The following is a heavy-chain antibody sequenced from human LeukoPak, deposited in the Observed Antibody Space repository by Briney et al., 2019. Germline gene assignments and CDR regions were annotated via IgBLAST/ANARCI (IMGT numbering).Heavy chain of an antibody. CDR3: GKSEVTIPDSH. CDR1: GFVFKNYW. J-gene: IGHJ4*02. CDR2: INYDGSEK. V-gene: IGHV3-7*01. D-gene: IGHD2-21*02. Sequence: GGSPRLSCAAAGFVFKNYWMSWVRQAPGRGLEWLANINYDGSEKYHVDSVKGRFTISRDNAKNSLYLQMNSLRVEDTAVYYCGKSEVTIPDSHWGQGTPVTVSS.